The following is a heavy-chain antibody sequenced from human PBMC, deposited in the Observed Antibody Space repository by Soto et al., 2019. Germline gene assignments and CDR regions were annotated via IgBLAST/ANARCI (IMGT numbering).Heavy chain of an antibody. Sequence: GGSLRLSCAASGFTVSSKYMSWVRQAPGKGLEWVSVIYSAGDTHYADSVKGRFTISRDNSKNTLYLQMNSLRAEDTAVYYCARNRGAAAAGNFDYWGQGTLVTVSS. V-gene: IGHV3-53*01. CDR2: IYSAGDT. CDR1: GFTVSSKY. J-gene: IGHJ4*02. CDR3: ARNRGAAAAGNFDY. D-gene: IGHD6-13*01.